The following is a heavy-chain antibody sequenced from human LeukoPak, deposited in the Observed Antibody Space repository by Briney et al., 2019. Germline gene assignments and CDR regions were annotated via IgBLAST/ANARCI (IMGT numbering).Heavy chain of an antibody. CDR3: ARYCSSTSCYDYYYYYMDV. CDR2: ISSSSSYI. J-gene: IGHJ6*03. CDR1: GFTFSSYG. Sequence: GGSLRLSCAASGFTFSSYGMNWVRQAPGKGLEWVSSISSSSSYIYYADSVKGRFTISRDNAKNSLYLQMNSLRAEDTAVYYCARYCSSTSCYDYYYYYMDVWGKGTTVTVSS. V-gene: IGHV3-21*01. D-gene: IGHD2-2*01.